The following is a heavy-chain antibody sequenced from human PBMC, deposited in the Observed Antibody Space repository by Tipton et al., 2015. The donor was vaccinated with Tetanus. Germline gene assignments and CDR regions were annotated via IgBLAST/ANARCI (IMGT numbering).Heavy chain of an antibody. D-gene: IGHD2-21*02. CDR3: ARGMAEASNCGGDCYSDY. J-gene: IGHJ4*02. V-gene: IGHV3-23*01. Sequence: SLRLSCAASGSSFSSYTMTWVRQAPGKGLEWVSAITGSGGSTSYADSVKGRFTISRDNAKNSLYLQMISLRAEDTAVYSCARGMAEASNCGGDCYSDYWGQGTLVTVSS. CDR1: GSSFSSYT. CDR2: ITGSGGST.